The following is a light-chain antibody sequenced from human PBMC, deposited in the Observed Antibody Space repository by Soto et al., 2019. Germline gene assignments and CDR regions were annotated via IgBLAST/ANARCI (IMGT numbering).Light chain of an antibody. J-gene: IGKJ5*01. V-gene: IGKV3-11*01. CDR2: DAS. Sequence: EIVLTQSPATLSLSPGERGTLSCRASQSVSSYLAWYQQKPGQAPRLLIYDASNRATGIPARFSGSGSGTDFTLTISSLEPEDFAVYHCQQRSNWITFGQGTRLEI. CDR1: QSVSSY. CDR3: QQRSNWIT.